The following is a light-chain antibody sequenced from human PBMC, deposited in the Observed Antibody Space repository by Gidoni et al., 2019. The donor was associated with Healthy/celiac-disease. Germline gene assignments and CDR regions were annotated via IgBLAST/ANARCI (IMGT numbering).Light chain of an antibody. V-gene: IGKV3-20*01. J-gene: IGKJ1*01. CDR2: GAS. Sequence: EIVLTQSPGTLSLSPGARATLSCRASQSVSSSYLAWYQQKPGQAPRLLIYGASSRATGIPDRFSGSWSGTDFTLTISRLEPEDFAVYYCQQYGSSPRTFGHXTKVEIK. CDR1: QSVSSSY. CDR3: QQYGSSPRT.